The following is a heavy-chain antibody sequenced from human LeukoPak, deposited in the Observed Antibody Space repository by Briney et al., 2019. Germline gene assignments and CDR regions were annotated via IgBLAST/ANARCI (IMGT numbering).Heavy chain of an antibody. CDR3: ARHWAAIGGNYPFDY. Sequence: SETLSLTCTVSGDSISNYYWSWIRQPPGEGLEWIGYIYYTGSTSYNPSLKSRVTISVDTSKNQFSLRLSSVTAADTAVYYCARHWAAIGGNYPFDYWGQGTLVTASS. CDR1: GDSISNYY. CDR2: IYYTGST. J-gene: IGHJ4*02. V-gene: IGHV4-59*08. D-gene: IGHD1-26*01.